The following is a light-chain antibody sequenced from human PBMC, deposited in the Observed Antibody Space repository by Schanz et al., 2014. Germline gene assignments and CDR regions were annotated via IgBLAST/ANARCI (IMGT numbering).Light chain of an antibody. CDR2: AAS. CDR3: QKYNGAPLIT. Sequence: DIPMAQSPSSLSASVGDRVTITCRASQGISNFLAWYQQKPGKVPKLLIYAASTLLSGVPSRFSGSGSGTDFTLTVSSLQPEDVATYYCQKYNGAPLITFGQGTRLEIK. CDR1: QGISNF. J-gene: IGKJ5*01. V-gene: IGKV1-27*01.